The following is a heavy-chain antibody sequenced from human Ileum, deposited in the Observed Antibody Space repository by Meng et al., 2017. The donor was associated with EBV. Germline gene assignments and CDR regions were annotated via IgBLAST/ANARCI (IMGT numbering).Heavy chain of an antibody. CDR1: GASMTNNY. CDR2: VYSGTT. CDR3: ARGGQWEPLDS. D-gene: IGHD1-26*01. V-gene: IGHV4-59*01. J-gene: IGHJ4*02. Sequence: QVHFHDSGPRLVKPSETLSLPCTVSGASMTNNYWSWIRQSPGKTLEWIGFVYSGTTSYNPSLKSRVSLSEDTSKGQFSLRLTSVTAADTAVYYCARGGQWEPLDSWGQGILVTVSS.